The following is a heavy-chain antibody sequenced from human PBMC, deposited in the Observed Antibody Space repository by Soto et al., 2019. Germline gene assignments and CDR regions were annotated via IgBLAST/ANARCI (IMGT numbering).Heavy chain of an antibody. Sequence: EVRLLESGGGLVQPGGSLRLSCAASGFTFTNYAMSWVRQAPGKGLEWVSTISPSGGNTYYADSVKGRFTISRDNSENTLYLQMNSLRAEDTAIYYCAKERAARGIDYWGQGTLVTVSS. J-gene: IGHJ4*02. V-gene: IGHV3-23*01. D-gene: IGHD6-6*01. CDR1: GFTFTNYA. CDR3: AKERAARGIDY. CDR2: ISPSGGNT.